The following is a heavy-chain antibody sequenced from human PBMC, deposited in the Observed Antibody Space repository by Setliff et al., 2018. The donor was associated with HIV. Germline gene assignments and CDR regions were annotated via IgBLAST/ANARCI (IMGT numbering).Heavy chain of an antibody. V-gene: IGHV3-11*01. D-gene: IGHD2-21*01. Sequence: GGSLRLSCAPSGFTFSSYYMTWVRQAPGKGLEWVAYISSSASSIYYADSVKGRFIVSRDNIKNRLFLQMNSLTAEDTAVYFCAKQPGGHSFFDSWGQGTLVTVSS. CDR1: GFTFSSYY. J-gene: IGHJ4*02. CDR3: AKQPGGHSFFDS. CDR2: ISSSASSI.